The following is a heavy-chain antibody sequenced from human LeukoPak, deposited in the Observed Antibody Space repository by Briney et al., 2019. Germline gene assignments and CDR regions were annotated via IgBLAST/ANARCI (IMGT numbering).Heavy chain of an antibody. J-gene: IGHJ4*02. V-gene: IGHV1-24*01. CDR3: ATNGGGSSGYYYY. Sequence: ASVKVSCKASGYALTELSMHWVRQAPGKGLEWMGGFDLEDGETIYAQKFQGRVTMTEDPSTDTAYMELSSLRSEDTAVYYCATNGGGSSGYYYYWGQGTLVTVSS. CDR1: GYALTELS. D-gene: IGHD3-22*01. CDR2: FDLEDGET.